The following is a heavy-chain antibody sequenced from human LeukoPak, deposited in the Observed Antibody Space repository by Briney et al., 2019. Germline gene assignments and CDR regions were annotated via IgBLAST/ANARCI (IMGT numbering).Heavy chain of an antibody. J-gene: IGHJ6*03. CDR3: ARAPSSYYYYYYMDV. CDR1: GYTFTSYG. CDR2: ISAYNGNT. V-gene: IGHV1-18*01. D-gene: IGHD6-13*01. Sequence: ASVKVSCKASGYTFTSYGISWVRQAPGQGLEWMGWISAYNGNTNYAQKLQGRVTMTTDTSTSTAYMELRSLRSDDTAVYYCARAPSSYYYYYYMDVWGKGTTVTVSS.